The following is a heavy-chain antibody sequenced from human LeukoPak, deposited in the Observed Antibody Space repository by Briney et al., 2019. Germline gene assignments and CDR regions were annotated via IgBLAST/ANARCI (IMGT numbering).Heavy chain of an antibody. CDR3: AHSGYYDGDFDY. V-gene: IGHV2-5*01. Sequence: SGPTLVNPTQTLTLTCTFSGFSLSTSGVGMGWIRQPPGKALEWLALIYWNDDKRYNPSLKNRLTITKDTSKNQVVLTMTNMDPVDTATYYCAHSGYYDGDFDYWGQGTLVTVSS. D-gene: IGHD3-22*01. J-gene: IGHJ4*02. CDR1: GFSLSTSGVG. CDR2: IYWNDDK.